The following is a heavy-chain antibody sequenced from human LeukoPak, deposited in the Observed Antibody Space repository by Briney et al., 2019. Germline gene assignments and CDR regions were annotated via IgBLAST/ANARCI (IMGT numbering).Heavy chain of an antibody. Sequence: SETLSLTCTVSGASITNSAYHWGWIRQPPGKGLEWIGSINYSGGTHYNPSLKSRVTISVDTSKNQFSLKLSSVTAADTAVYYCARHKRGGLLWFGERRNWFDPWGQGTLVTVSS. D-gene: IGHD3-10*01. CDR2: INYSGGT. CDR1: GASITNSAYH. CDR3: ARHKRGGLLWFGERRNWFDP. V-gene: IGHV4-39*01. J-gene: IGHJ5*02.